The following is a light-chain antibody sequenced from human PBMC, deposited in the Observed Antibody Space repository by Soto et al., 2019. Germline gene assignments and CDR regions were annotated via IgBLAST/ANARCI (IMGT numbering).Light chain of an antibody. Sequence: QLVLTQSSSASASLGSSVKLTCTLSSGHSSYIIAWHQQQPGKAPRYLMKHEGSGSYNKGSGVPDRFSGSSSGADRYLTISNLQFEEEADYYCETWDSNIHWVFGGGTKLTVL. V-gene: IGLV4-60*02. J-gene: IGLJ3*02. CDR2: HEGSGSY. CDR3: ETWDSNIHWV. CDR1: SGHSSYI.